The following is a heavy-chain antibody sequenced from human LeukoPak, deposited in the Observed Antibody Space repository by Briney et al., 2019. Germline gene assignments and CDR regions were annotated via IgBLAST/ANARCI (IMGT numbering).Heavy chain of an antibody. CDR2: IYYSGST. D-gene: IGHD5-24*01. Sequence: SETLSLTCTVSGGSISSYYWSWIRQPPGKGLEWIGYIYYSGSTNYNPSLKSRVTISVDTSKNQFSLKLSSVTAADTAVYYCARENAEMATIPRAFDIWGQGTMVTVSS. CDR3: ARENAEMATIPRAFDI. CDR1: GGSISSYY. V-gene: IGHV4-59*01. J-gene: IGHJ3*02.